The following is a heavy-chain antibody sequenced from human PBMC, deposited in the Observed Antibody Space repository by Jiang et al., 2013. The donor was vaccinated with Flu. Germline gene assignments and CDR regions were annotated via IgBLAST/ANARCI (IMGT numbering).Heavy chain of an antibody. D-gene: IGHD6-19*01. CDR2: LSNSGVST. J-gene: IGHJ4*02. Sequence: SGGGLVQPGGSLRLSCAASGFTFSNYAMHWVRQAPGKRLEYVSALSNSGVSTYYAASVEGRFTISRDNSKNTLYLQMGSLRTEDTAVYYCARRQAGHNPFDYWGQGALVTVSS. CDR3: ARRQAGHNPFDY. V-gene: IGHV3-64*07. CDR1: GFTFSNYA.